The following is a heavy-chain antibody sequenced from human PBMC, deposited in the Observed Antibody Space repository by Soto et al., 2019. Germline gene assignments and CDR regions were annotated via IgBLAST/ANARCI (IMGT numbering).Heavy chain of an antibody. CDR1: GFSFSHAW. V-gene: IGHV3-15*07. Sequence: EVQLVQSGGGLVKPGESLRLSCEASGFSFSHAWMNWVRQAPGKGLEWVGRIRSKTDGGTTGFTAPVEGRFTISRDDLKNTLYLQMDSLKTEDTAVYYCTDGMAIWGQGTTVIVSS. J-gene: IGHJ6*02. CDR2: IRSKTDGGTT. CDR3: TDGMAI.